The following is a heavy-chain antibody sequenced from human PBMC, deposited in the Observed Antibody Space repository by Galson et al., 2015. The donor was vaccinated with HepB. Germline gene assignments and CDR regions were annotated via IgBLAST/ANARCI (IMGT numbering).Heavy chain of an antibody. V-gene: IGHV1-69*13. CDR3: ARGNPITMIVVVTDAFDI. CDR2: IIPIFGTA. Sequence: SVKVSCKASGYTFSSYAISWVRQAPGQGLEWMGGIIPIFGTANYAQKFQGRVTITADESTSTAYMELSSLRSEDTAVYYCARGNPITMIVVVTDAFDIWGQGTMVTVSS. CDR1: GYTFSSYA. J-gene: IGHJ3*02. D-gene: IGHD3-22*01.